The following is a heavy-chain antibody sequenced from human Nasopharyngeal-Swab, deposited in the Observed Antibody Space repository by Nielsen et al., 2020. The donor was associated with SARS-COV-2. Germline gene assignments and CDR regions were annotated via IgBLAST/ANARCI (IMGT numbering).Heavy chain of an antibody. V-gene: IGHV4-30-4*07. J-gene: IGHJ4*02. D-gene: IGHD4-17*01. CDR2: IYYSGST. Sequence: WIRQPPGKGLEWIGYIYYSGSTYYNPSLKSRVTISVDTSKNQFSLKLSSVTAADTAVYYCASPGGDYGDSRDYWGQGTLVTVSS. CDR3: ASPGGDYGDSRDY.